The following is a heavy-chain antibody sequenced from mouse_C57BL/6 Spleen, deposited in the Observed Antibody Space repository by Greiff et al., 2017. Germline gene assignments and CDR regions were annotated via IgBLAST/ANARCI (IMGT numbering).Heavy chain of an antibody. V-gene: IGHV1-26*01. CDR3: ARAHYGSSPYYFDY. Sequence: EVQLQQSGPELVKPGASVKISCKASGYTFTDYYMNWVKQSHGKSLEWIGDINPNNGGTSYNQKFKGKATLTVDKSSSTAYMELRSLTSEDSAVYYCARAHYGSSPYYFDYWGQGTTLTVSS. CDR2: INPNNGGT. D-gene: IGHD1-1*01. CDR1: GYTFTDYY. J-gene: IGHJ2*01.